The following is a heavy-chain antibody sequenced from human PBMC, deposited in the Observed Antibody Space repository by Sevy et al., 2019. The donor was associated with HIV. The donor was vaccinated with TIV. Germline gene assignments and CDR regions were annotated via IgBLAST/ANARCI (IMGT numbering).Heavy chain of an antibody. CDR1: GFTFSSYA. CDR3: ARVAADDTDFYHYGMDV. V-gene: IGHV3-21*01. CDR2: ISSSSSHI. J-gene: IGHJ6*02. Sequence: GGSLRLSCAASGFTFSSYAMNWVRQAPGKGLEWVSSISSSSSHIYAADSLKGRFTISRDNAKNSLFLQMNSLRAEDTAIYYCARVAADDTDFYHYGMDVWGQGTTVTVSS. D-gene: IGHD6-13*01.